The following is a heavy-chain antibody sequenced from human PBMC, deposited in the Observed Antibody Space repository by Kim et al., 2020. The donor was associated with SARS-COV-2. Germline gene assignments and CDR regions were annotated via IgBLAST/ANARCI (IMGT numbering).Heavy chain of an antibody. CDR1: GYTFTSYA. V-gene: IGHV7-4-1*02. D-gene: IGHD5-18*01. J-gene: IGHJ4*02. Sequence: ASVKVSCKASGYTFTSYAMNWVRQAPGQGLEWMGWINTNTGNPTYAQGFTGRFVFSLDTSVSTAYLQISSLKAEDTAVYYCARGRNTAMVNIAYYFDYWGQGTLVTVSS. CDR3: ARGRNTAMVNIAYYFDY. CDR2: INTNTGNP.